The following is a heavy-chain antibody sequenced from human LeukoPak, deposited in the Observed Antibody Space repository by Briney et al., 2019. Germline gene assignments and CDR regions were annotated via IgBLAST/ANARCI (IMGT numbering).Heavy chain of an antibody. Sequence: HPGGSLRLSCAASGFNFASNWMHWVRQTPGKGLMWVSRINSGGSGTSYADSVEGRFTISRDNAKNTLYLQMNSLRAEDTAVYCCAGSLGPLTEYWGQGTLVTVSS. J-gene: IGHJ4*02. CDR2: INSGGSGT. V-gene: IGHV3-74*01. CDR3: AGSLGPLTEY. D-gene: IGHD7-27*01. CDR1: GFNFASNW.